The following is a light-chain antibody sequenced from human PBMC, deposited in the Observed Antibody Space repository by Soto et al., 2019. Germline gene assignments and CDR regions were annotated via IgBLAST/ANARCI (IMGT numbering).Light chain of an antibody. J-gene: IGLJ1*01. CDR3: SSYSTSSTLNYV. V-gene: IGLV2-14*01. CDR1: SADVGGHNF. CDR2: EVT. Sequence: SALTQPASVSGSPGQSITISCTGTSADVGGHNFVSWYQQHPGKAPKLMIYEVTNRPSGVSNRFSGSKSGNTASLTISVLQAEDEADYYCSSYSTSSTLNYVFGTGSQGHRP.